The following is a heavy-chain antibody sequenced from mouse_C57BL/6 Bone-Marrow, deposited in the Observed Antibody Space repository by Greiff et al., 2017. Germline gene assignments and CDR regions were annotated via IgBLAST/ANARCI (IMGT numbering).Heavy chain of an antibody. D-gene: IGHD1-3*01. Sequence: QVQLQQPGAELVKPGASVKLSCKASGYTFTSYWMHWVKQRPGQGLEWIGMIHPNSGSTNYNEKFKSKATLTVDKSSSTAYMQLSSLTSEDSAVYYCERRVIITEGYFDYWGQGTTLTVSS. CDR2: IHPNSGST. CDR3: ERRVIITEGYFDY. J-gene: IGHJ2*01. V-gene: IGHV1-64*01. CDR1: GYTFTSYW.